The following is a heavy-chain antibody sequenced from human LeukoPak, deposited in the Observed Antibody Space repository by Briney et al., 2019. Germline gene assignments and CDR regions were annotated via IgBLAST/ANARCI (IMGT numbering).Heavy chain of an antibody. V-gene: IGHV4-59*08. CDR1: GGPISSYY. D-gene: IGHD3-9*01. CDR2: IYYSGST. Sequence: PSETLSLTCTVSGGPISSYYWSWIPQPPGKGLEWIGYIYYSGSTNYNPSLKSRVTISVDTSKNQFSLKLSSVTAADTAVYYCARHRDILTGYRWFDPWGQGTLVTVSS. J-gene: IGHJ5*02. CDR3: ARHRDILTGYRWFDP.